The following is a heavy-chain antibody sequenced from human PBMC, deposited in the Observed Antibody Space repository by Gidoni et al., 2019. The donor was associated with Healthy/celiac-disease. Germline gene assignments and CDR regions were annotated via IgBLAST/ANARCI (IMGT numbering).Heavy chain of an antibody. V-gene: IGHV3-74*01. D-gene: IGHD3-22*01. CDR1: GFTFSSYW. J-gene: IGHJ2*01. CDR2: INSDGSST. CDR3: ARSVSSGYRNWYFDL. Sequence: EVQLVESGGGLVQPGGSLRLSCAASGFTFSSYWMHWVRQAPGKGLVWVSRINSDGSSTSYADSVKGRFTISRDNAKNTLYLQMNSLRAEDTAVYYCARSVSSGYRNWYFDLWGRGTLVTVSS.